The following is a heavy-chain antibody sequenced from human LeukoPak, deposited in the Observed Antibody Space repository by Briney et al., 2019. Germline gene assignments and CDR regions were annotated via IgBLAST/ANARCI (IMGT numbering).Heavy chain of an antibody. Sequence: PGGSLRLSCAASGFIFSDYYMSWIRQAPGKGLEWVSYISGASDYRKYADSVKGRFTISRDNSKNTLYLQMNSLTAEDTALHYCARARYCSSTSCFLDYWGQGTLVTVSS. CDR2: ISGASDYR. V-gene: IGHV3-11*03. J-gene: IGHJ4*02. CDR1: GFIFSDYY. D-gene: IGHD2-2*01. CDR3: ARARYCSSTSCFLDY.